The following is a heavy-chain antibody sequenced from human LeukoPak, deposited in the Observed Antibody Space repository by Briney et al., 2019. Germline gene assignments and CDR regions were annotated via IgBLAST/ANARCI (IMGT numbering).Heavy chain of an antibody. Sequence: AGGSLRLSCAASGFTFSSYGMHWVRQAPGKGLEWVAFIRYDGSNKYYADSVKGRFTISRDNSKNTLYLQMNSLRAEDTAVYYCAKVLWYSSSWYQSQPLDYWGQGTLVTVSS. D-gene: IGHD6-13*01. CDR3: AKVLWYSSSWYQSQPLDY. J-gene: IGHJ4*02. V-gene: IGHV3-30*02. CDR1: GFTFSSYG. CDR2: IRYDGSNK.